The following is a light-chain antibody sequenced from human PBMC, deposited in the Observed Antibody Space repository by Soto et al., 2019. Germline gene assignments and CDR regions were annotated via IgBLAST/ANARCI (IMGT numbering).Light chain of an antibody. CDR2: AAS. Sequence: EIVLTQSPDTLSLSPGERATLSCRTSQSVPNSRWAWYQQKPVQVPSLLISAASIMASGIPARFSGSGSGTEFTLTISSLQSEDFAVYYCQQYDSLRWTFGLGTKV. CDR1: QSVPNSR. V-gene: IGKV3-20*01. J-gene: IGKJ1*01. CDR3: QQYDSLRWT.